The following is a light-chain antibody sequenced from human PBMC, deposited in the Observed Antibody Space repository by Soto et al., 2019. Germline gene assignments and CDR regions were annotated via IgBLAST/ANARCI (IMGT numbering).Light chain of an antibody. CDR2: STS. CDR1: QGVSKY. J-gene: IGKJ1*01. CDR3: QQSYTSPWT. V-gene: IGKV1-39*01. Sequence: DVQMTQSPSSLSAFVGERVNITCRPSQGVSKYLNGYQQRPGKAPSLLIYSTSNLQGGLPSRFSGSGVGTDFSLTISNLQPEDAATYFCQQSYTSPWTFGQGTKVAIK.